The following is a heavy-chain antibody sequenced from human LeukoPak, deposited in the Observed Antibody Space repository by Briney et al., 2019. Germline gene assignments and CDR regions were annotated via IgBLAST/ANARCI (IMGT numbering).Heavy chain of an antibody. CDR1: GFTFSSYW. V-gene: IGHV3-7*03. CDR2: INHNGNVN. Sequence: GGSLRLSCAASGFTFSSYWMNWARQAPGKGLEWVASINHNGNVNYYVDSVKGRFTISRDNAKNSLYLQMNSLRAEDTALYYCANDIPPLAPPRRAFHYFGQGTMV. D-gene: IGHD3-9*01. J-gene: IGHJ4*02. CDR3: ANDIPPLAPPRRAFHY.